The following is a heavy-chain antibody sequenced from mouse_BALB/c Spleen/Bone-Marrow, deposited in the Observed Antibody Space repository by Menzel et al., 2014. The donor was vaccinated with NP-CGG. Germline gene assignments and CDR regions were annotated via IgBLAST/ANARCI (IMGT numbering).Heavy chain of an antibody. CDR1: GYTFTNYY. CDR2: IYPGNVNS. J-gene: IGHJ2*01. Sequence: QVQLKQSGPELVKPGASVRISCKASGYTFTNYYIHWVKQMPGQGLEWIGWIYPGNVNSKYNEKLKGKATLTADKSSSTAYMQLSSLTSEDSAVYFCAREADWNFDYWGQGTPLTVSS. D-gene: IGHD2-13*01. V-gene: IGHV1S56*01. CDR3: AREADWNFDY.